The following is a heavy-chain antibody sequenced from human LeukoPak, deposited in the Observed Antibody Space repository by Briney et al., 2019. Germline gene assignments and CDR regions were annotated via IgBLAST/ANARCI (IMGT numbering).Heavy chain of an antibody. D-gene: IGHD2-2*01. CDR1: GGTFSSYG. CDR2: IIPIFGTA. Sequence: GASVKVSCKASGGTFSSYGMSWVRQAPGQGLEWMGGIIPIFGTANYAQTFQGRVTITADEATSTAYMELSSLRTEDTALNNCPSGSDIVVEPAAMRNVDIQATFDYWGQGTLVTVSS. V-gene: IGHV1-69*13. J-gene: IGHJ4*02. CDR3: PSGSDIVVEPAAMRNVDIQATFDY.